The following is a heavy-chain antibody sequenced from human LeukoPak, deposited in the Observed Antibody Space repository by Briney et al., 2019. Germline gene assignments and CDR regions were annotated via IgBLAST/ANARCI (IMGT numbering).Heavy chain of an antibody. CDR2: IIPIFGTA. J-gene: IGHJ4*02. Sequence: SVKVSCKASGGTFTSYAISWVRQAPGQGLEWMGGIIPIFGTANYAQKFQGRVTITADESTSTAYVELSSLRSEDTAVYYCARIFKGANYDYWGQGTLVTVSS. CDR1: GGTFTSYA. D-gene: IGHD5-12*01. CDR3: ARIFKGANYDY. V-gene: IGHV1-69*01.